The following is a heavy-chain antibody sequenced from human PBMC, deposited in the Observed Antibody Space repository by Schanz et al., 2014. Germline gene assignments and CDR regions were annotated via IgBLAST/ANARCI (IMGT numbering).Heavy chain of an antibody. V-gene: IGHV1-2*06. D-gene: IGHD3-3*02. CDR3: ARENKDYDSILNKFFHYGLDL. J-gene: IGHJ6*02. CDR1: GRTFIVYH. Sequence: QVQLVQSGAEVKKPGASMKVSCKASGRTFIVYHVLHWVRQAPGQGLEWMGRISPNSGDTHSAQKFQGRVTMTWDRSISTANMELSRLRSDDTAVYYCARENKDYDSILNKFFHYGLDLWGQVPPFTVSS. CDR2: ISPNSGDT.